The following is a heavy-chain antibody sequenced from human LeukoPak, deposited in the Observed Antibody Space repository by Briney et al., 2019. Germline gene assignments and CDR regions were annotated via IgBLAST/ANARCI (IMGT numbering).Heavy chain of an antibody. Sequence: GGSLRLSWAASGFTFSSYWMTWVRQAPGKGLEWVANIKYDGSEKDYMDSVKGRFTISRDNAKNSLYLQMNSLRAEDTAVYYCARDIEAAGLFLDYWGQGTLVTVSS. CDR1: GFTFSSYW. J-gene: IGHJ4*02. V-gene: IGHV3-7*01. D-gene: IGHD6-13*01. CDR2: IKYDGSEK. CDR3: ARDIEAAGLFLDY.